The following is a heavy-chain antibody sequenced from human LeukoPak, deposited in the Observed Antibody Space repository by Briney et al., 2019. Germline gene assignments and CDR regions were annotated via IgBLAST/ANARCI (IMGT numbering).Heavy chain of an antibody. V-gene: IGHV5-51*01. CDR3: ARLNYFGSTNFDY. Sequence: GESLKISCKGSGSRFSTYWIGWVRQMPGKGLEWMGIIYPGDSDTKYSPSFQGQVTISAAKSISTAYLQWSSLKASDTAMYYCARLNYFGSTNFDYWGQGTLVTVSS. CDR1: GSRFSTYW. J-gene: IGHJ4*02. CDR2: IYPGDSDT. D-gene: IGHD3-10*01.